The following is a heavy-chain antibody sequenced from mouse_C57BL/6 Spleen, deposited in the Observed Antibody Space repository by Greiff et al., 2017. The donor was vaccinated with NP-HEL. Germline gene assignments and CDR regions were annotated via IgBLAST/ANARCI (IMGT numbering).Heavy chain of an antibody. V-gene: IGHV3-5*01. CDR2: IYYSGTI. CDR1: GISITTGNYR. J-gene: IGHJ1*03. Sequence: EVKLMESGPGLVKPSQTVFLTCTVTGISITTGNYRWSWIRQFPGNKLEWIGYIYYSGTITYNPSHTSRTTITRDTPKNQFFLEMNSLTAEDTATYYCARNYGSERYFDVWGTGTTVTVSS. CDR3: ARNYGSERYFDV. D-gene: IGHD1-1*01.